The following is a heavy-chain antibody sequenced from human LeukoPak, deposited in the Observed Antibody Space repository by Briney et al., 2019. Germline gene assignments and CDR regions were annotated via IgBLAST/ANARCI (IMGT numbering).Heavy chain of an antibody. CDR3: ARNSGTTGEVKFDP. CDR2: IYSSGTT. D-gene: IGHD3-16*01. CDR1: GGSISSYY. J-gene: IGHJ5*02. Sequence: SETLSLTCTVSGGSISSYYWSWIRQPAGKGLEWIGRIYSSGTTTYNPSLKSRVTMSVDTAKNQVSLRLSSVTAADTAVYYCARNSGTTGEVKFDPWGQGSLVTVSS. V-gene: IGHV4-4*07.